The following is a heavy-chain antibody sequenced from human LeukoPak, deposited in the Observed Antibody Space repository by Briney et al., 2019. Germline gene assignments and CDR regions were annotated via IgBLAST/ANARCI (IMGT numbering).Heavy chain of an antibody. CDR2: IRSKAYSYAT. Sequence: GGSLRLSCAASGFTFSTSGMHWVRQASGKGLEWVGRIRSKAYSYATAYAASVKGRFTISRDDSKNTAYLQMNTLKTEDTAVYYCTRSQGYYWGQGTLVTVSS. J-gene: IGHJ4*02. CDR1: GFTFSTSG. CDR3: TRSQGYY. V-gene: IGHV3-73*01.